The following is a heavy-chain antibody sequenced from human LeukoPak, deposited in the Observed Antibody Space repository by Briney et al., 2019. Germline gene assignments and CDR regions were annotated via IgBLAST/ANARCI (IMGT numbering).Heavy chain of an antibody. V-gene: IGHV4-4*07. CDR2: IYTSGST. CDR1: GGSISSYY. J-gene: IGHJ6*02. D-gene: IGHD2/OR15-2a*01. CDR3: ARVFSNPGGYYYYGMDV. Sequence: SETLSLTCTVSGGSISSYYWSWIRQPAGKGLEWIERIYTSGSTNYNPSLKSRVTMSVDTSKNQFSLKLSSVTAADTAVYYCARVFSNPGGYYYYGMDVWGQGTTVTVSS.